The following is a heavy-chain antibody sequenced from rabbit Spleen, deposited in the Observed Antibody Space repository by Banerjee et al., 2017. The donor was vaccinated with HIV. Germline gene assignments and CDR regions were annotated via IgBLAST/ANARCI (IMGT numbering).Heavy chain of an antibody. V-gene: IGHV1S47*01. CDR1: GFDFSTYG. D-gene: IGHD8-1*01. J-gene: IGHJ6*01. CDR3: ARDTGTSFSSYGMDL. CDR2: IDPIFGTT. Sequence: QEQLVESGGGLVQPGGSLKLSCKASGFDFSTYGVSWVRQGPGKGLEWIGYIDPIFGTTNYATWVNGRFSISRENTQNTLYLQLNSLTVADTATYFCARDTGTSFSSYGMDLWGPGTLVTVS.